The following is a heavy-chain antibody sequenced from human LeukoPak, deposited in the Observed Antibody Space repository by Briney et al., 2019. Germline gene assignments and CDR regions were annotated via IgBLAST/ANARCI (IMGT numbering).Heavy chain of an antibody. D-gene: IGHD5-18*01. CDR3: ARERYSSRYYYYGMDV. V-gene: IGHV1-2*04. Sequence: ASVEVSCKASGYTFTGYYMHWVRQAPGQGLEWMGWINPNSGGTNYAQKFQGWVTMTRDTSISTAYMELSRLRSDDTAVYYCARERYSSRYYYYGMDVWGQGTTVTVSS. CDR2: INPNSGGT. CDR1: GYTFTGYY. J-gene: IGHJ6*02.